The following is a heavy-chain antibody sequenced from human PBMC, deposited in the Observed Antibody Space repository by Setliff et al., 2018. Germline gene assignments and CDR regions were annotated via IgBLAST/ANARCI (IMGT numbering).Heavy chain of an antibody. J-gene: IGHJ6*03. CDR1: GFIFSDYA. V-gene: IGHV3-64*02. D-gene: IGHD1-26*01. Sequence: GGSLRLSCAASGFIFSDYAMHWVRQAPGKGLEYVSSIGSNGGTTYYADSVKGRFTISRDNSKNTLYLQMGSLRAEDMAVYYCAREGVHTRSSTDYHYYMDVWGRGTTVTVSS. CDR2: IGSNGGTT. CDR3: AREGVHTRSSTDYHYYMDV.